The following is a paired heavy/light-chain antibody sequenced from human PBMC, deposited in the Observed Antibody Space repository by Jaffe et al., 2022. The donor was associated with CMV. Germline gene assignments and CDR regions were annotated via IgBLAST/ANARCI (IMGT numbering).Heavy chain of an antibody. CDR3: AKGIGPYYYYYYALDV. D-gene: IGHD2-21*01. Sequence: QVQLVESGGGVVQPGRSLRLSCAASGFAFSTYGMHWVRQAPGKGLEWVAVISHDGKKKYSADSMKGRFTISRDNSKNTLFLQMNSLRIEDTGVFYCAKGIGPYYYYYYALDVWGQGTTVTVSS. CDR2: ISHDGKKK. V-gene: IGHV3-30*18. J-gene: IGHJ6*02. CDR1: GFAFSTYG.
Light chain of an antibody. CDR1: TSNIGTNT. V-gene: IGLV1-44*01. Sequence: QSVLTQPPSASGTPGQRVTFSCSGSTSNIGTNTVNWYQQLPGTAPKLLIYSNNQRPSGVPDRFSGSKSGTSASLAISGLQSEDEADYYCAAWDDSLSGHYVFGTGTKVTVL. CDR2: SNN. J-gene: IGLJ1*01. CDR3: AAWDDSLSGHYV.